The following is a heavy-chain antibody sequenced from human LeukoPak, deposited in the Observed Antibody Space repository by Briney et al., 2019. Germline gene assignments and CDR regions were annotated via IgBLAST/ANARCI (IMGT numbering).Heavy chain of an antibody. CDR1: GYSFIDYW. D-gene: IGHD1-7*01. CDR2: IYPRDSDT. J-gene: IGHJ3*02. V-gene: IGHV5-51*01. CDR3: ARQNWNYHWGVFDI. Sequence: GESLKISCKGSGYSFIDYWIGWVRQMPGKGLEWMGIIYPRDSDTIYSPSFQGQVTISADKSISTAYLQWSSLKASDTAMYYCARQNWNYHWGVFDIWGQGTMVTVSS.